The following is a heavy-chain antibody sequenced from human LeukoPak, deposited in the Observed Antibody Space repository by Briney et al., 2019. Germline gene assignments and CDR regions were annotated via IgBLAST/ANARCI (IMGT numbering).Heavy chain of an antibody. D-gene: IGHD3-10*01. V-gene: IGHV3-23*01. J-gene: IGHJ4*02. CDR1: GFTFSSYA. CDR3: AKESHYYGSGSYYNRIDY. CDR2: ISGSGGST. Sequence: GGSLRLSCAASGFTFSSYAMSWVRQAPGKGLEWVSAISGSGGSTYYADSVKGRFTISRDNSKNTLYLQMNSLRAEDTAVYYCAKESHYYGSGSYYNRIDYWGQGTLVIVSP.